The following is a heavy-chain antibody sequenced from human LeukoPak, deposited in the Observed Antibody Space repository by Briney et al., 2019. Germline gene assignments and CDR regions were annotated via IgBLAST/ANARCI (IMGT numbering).Heavy chain of an antibody. V-gene: IGHV1-46*01. J-gene: IGHJ4*02. CDR1: GHTFTSYY. Sequence: GASVKVSCKASGHTFTSYYMHWVRQAPGQGLEWMGIINPSGGSTSYAQKFQGRVTMTRDTSTSTVYMELSSLRSEDTAVYYCARAGGTTGVSYYFDYWGQGTLVTVSS. D-gene: IGHD1-1*01. CDR3: ARAGGTTGVSYYFDY. CDR2: INPSGGST.